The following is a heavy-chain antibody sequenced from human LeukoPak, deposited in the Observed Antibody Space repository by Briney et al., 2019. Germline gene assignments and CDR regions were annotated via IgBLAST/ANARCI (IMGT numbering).Heavy chain of an antibody. Sequence: GGSLRLSCAASGFTFSSYEMNWVRQAPGKGLEWVSYISSSGSTIYYADSVKGRFTISRDSAKNSLYLQMNSLRAEDTAVYYCARDNIVVVPAAMIAFDIWGQGTMVTVSS. J-gene: IGHJ3*02. CDR2: ISSSGSTI. V-gene: IGHV3-48*03. D-gene: IGHD2-2*01. CDR1: GFTFSSYE. CDR3: ARDNIVVVPAAMIAFDI.